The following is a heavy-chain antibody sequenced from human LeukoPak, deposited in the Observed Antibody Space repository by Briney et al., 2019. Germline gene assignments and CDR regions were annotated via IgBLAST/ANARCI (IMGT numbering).Heavy chain of an antibody. CDR3: ARGLISTNYYGSGSYFHY. V-gene: IGHV1-2*02. CDR2: INPNSGVK. CDR1: RFNFIGYY. D-gene: IGHD3-10*01. J-gene: IGHJ4*02. Sequence: GASVKVSCKTFRFNFIGYYLYWVRQAPGQGLESMGWINPNSGVKQYSQKFQGRVTMTSDTSISTAYMELSGLTSDDTAVYYCARGLISTNYYGSGSYFHYRRQGTLVTVSS.